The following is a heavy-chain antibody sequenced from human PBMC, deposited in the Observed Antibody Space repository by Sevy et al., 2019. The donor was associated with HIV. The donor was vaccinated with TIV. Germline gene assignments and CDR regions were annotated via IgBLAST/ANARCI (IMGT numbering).Heavy chain of an antibody. D-gene: IGHD6-19*01. CDR3: AKAGSGWYWDYFDY. CDR1: GFTFSSYA. CDR2: ISGSGGST. J-gene: IGHJ4*02. V-gene: IGHV3-23*01. Sequence: GGYLRLSCAASGFTFSSYAMIWVRQAPGKGLEWVSAISGSGGSTYYADSVKGRFTISRDNSKNTLYLQMNSLRAEDTAVYYCAKAGSGWYWDYFDYWGQGTLVTVSS.